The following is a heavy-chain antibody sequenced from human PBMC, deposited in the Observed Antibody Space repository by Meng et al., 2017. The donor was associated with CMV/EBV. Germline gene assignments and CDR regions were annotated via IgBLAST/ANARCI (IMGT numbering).Heavy chain of an antibody. Sequence: GGSLRLSCAASGFTFSSYAMSWVRQAPGKGLEWVSVIYSGGSSTYYADSVKGRFTISRDNSKNTLYLQMNSLRAEDTAVYYCAKFEYQLLRYYYYYYHGMDVWGQGTTVTVSS. CDR1: GFTFSSYA. CDR2: IYSGGSST. V-gene: IGHV3-23*03. D-gene: IGHD2-2*01. CDR3: AKFEYQLLRYYYYYYHGMDV. J-gene: IGHJ6*02.